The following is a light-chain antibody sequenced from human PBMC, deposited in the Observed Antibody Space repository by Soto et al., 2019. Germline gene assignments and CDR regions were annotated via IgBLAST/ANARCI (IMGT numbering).Light chain of an antibody. Sequence: QSVLTQPPSASGSPGQSVTISCTGTSSDVGRYNYVSWYQQYPGKAPKLMIYEVSKRPSGVPDRFSGSKSGNTASLTVSGLQAEDEADYYCSSYAGTNNVVFGGGTKVTVL. J-gene: IGLJ3*02. CDR1: SSDVGRYNY. CDR2: EVS. CDR3: SSYAGTNNVV. V-gene: IGLV2-8*01.